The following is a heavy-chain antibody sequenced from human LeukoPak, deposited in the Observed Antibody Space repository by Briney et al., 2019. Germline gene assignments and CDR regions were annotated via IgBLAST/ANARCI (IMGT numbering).Heavy chain of an antibody. CDR1: GFSFSNHA. Sequence: PGGSLRLSCAASGFSFSNHAMSWVRQAPGKGLEWVSGISENGGSTPYADSVKGRFIISRDNSKNTLYLQMNSLRAEDTAVYYCARDPLYYYNSSGYSKEFDYWGQGTLVTVSS. CDR2: ISENGGST. CDR3: ARDPLYYYNSSGYSKEFDY. V-gene: IGHV3-23*01. D-gene: IGHD3-22*01. J-gene: IGHJ4*02.